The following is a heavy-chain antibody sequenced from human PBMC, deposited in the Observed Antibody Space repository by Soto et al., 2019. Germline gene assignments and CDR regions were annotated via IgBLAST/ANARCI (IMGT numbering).Heavy chain of an antibody. J-gene: IGHJ4*02. CDR2: ISYDGSNK. Sequence: GGSLRLSCAASGFTFSSYAMHWVRQAPGKGLEWVAVISYDGSNKYYADSVKGRFTISRDNSKNTLYLQMNSLRAEDTAVYYCARGKYNWNDDLGGYWGQGTLVTVSS. D-gene: IGHD1-20*01. CDR1: GFTFSSYA. CDR3: ARGKYNWNDDLGGY. V-gene: IGHV3-30-3*01.